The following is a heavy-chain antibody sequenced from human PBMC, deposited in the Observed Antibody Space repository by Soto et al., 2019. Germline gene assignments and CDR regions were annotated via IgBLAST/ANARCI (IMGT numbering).Heavy chain of an antibody. CDR2: ISAYNGNT. D-gene: IGHD6-19*01. CDR1: GYTFTSYG. CDR3: AREVVRVAGTRWFDP. J-gene: IGHJ5*02. V-gene: IGHV1-18*01. Sequence: TSVKVSCKASGYTFTSYGISWVRQAPGQGLEWMGWISAYNGNTNYAQKLQGRVTMTTDTSTSTAYMGLRSLRSDDTAVYYCAREVVRVAGTRWFDPWGQGTLVTVSS.